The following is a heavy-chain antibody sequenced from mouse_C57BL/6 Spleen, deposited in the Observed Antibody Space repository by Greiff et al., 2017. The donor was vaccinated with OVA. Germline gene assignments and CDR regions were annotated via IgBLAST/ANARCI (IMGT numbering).Heavy chain of an antibody. CDR2: IYPGDGDT. CDR1: GYAFSSYW. D-gene: IGHD1-1*01. CDR3: ARWIYYGSTWYFDV. J-gene: IGHJ1*03. Sequence: VQLQQSGAELVKPGASVKISCKASGYAFSSYWMNWVKQRPGKGLEWIGQIYPGDGDTNYNGKFKGKATLTADKSSSTAYMQLSSLTSEDSAVYYCARWIYYGSTWYFDVWGTGTTVTVSS. V-gene: IGHV1-80*01.